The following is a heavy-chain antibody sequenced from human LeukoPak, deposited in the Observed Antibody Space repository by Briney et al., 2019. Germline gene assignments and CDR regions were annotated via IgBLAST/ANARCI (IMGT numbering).Heavy chain of an antibody. J-gene: IGHJ4*02. Sequence: GESLKISSKGTGYSFNMYWIGWVRQMPGKGLEWMGSIHPGDADIRYSPSFEGQVTISADKSFSTAYLQWSSLKASDTAMYYCARRKQYFDFDYWGQGTLVTVSS. CDR2: IHPGDADI. CDR3: ARRKQYFDFDY. V-gene: IGHV5-51*01. D-gene: IGHD3-9*01. CDR1: GYSFNMYW.